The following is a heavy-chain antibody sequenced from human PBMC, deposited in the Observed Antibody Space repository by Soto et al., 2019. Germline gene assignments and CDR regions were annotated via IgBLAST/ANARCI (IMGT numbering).Heavy chain of an antibody. Sequence: QAGGSLRLSCAASGFTLTSYGVHGVRQAPGKGLEWMALILHDGSAEYYADSVKGRFTISRDNSKSTLYLQMNSLRAEDTAVYYCARSRDGYSFYFYYGMDGWGQGTTVTVSS. CDR3: ARSRDGYSFYFYYGMDG. CDR2: ILHDGSAE. V-gene: IGHV3-30*03. CDR1: GFTLTSYG. J-gene: IGHJ6*02. D-gene: IGHD4-4*01.